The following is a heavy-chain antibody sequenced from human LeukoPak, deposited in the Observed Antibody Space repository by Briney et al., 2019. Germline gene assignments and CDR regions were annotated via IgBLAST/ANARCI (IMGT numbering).Heavy chain of an antibody. CDR3: ARDRRPTIYGGLDS. CDR2: IKHDGSDS. D-gene: IGHD4-17*01. J-gene: IGHJ4*02. Sequence: GGSLRLSYAASGFTFSDYYMSWIRQAPGKGLEWVANIKHDGSDSFYVDSVKGRFTISRDNSENSLYLQMHSLRVEDTAMYFCARDRRPTIYGGLDSWGQGTVVTVSS. CDR1: GFTFSDYY. V-gene: IGHV3-7*01.